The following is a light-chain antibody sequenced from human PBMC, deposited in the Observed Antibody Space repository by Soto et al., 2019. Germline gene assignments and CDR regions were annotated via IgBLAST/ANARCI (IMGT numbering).Light chain of an antibody. CDR3: QQYNNWPALT. CDR2: GAS. Sequence: EIVLTQSPGTLSLSPGERATLSCRASQSVSSNLAWYQQKPGQAPRLLIYGASTRATGIPARFSGSVSGTEFTLTISSLQSEDFAVYYCQQYNNWPALTFGGGTKVDIK. V-gene: IGKV3-15*01. J-gene: IGKJ4*01. CDR1: QSVSSN.